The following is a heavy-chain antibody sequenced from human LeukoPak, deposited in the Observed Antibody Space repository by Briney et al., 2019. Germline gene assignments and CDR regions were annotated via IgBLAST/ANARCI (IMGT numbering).Heavy chain of an antibody. CDR2: ISYSGNT. CDR3: ARAREWAVPDY. D-gene: IGHD3-3*01. CDR1: GDSINTNGYF. Sequence: SETLSLTCTVSGDSINTNGYFWSWIRQHPGKGLEWIGYISYSGNTYYNPSLKSRVTISVDMSKNQFSLKLNSVTAADTAVYYCARAREWAVPDYWGQGTLVTVSS. V-gene: IGHV4-31*03. J-gene: IGHJ4*02.